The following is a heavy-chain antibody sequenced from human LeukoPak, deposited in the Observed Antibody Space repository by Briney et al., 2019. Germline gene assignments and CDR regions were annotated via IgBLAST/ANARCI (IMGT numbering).Heavy chain of an antibody. CDR2: INTAGSSP. CDR1: GFTFSSCW. J-gene: IGHJ4*02. D-gene: IGHD3-22*01. CDR3: ARGGDQYYSDRSGYDY. V-gene: IGHV3-74*01. Sequence: GGSLRLSCAASGFTFSSCWMHWVRQDPGKGLVWVSRINTAGSSPSYADSVKGRFTISRDNAKNTLYLQMTSLRVEDTAVYYCARGGDQYYSDRSGYDYWGQGTLVTVSS.